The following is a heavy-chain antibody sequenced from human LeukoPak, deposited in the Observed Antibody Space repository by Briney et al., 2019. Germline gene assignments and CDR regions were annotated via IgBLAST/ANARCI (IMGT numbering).Heavy chain of an antibody. CDR2: ISYDGNTK. V-gene: IGHV3-30*04. CDR3: LGYGAPHDAFDI. Sequence: GGSLRLSRAVSGFIFNNYVIHWVRQAPGKGLEWVAVISYDGNTKNDADSVKGRFTISRDNAENTLYLQMNSLRAEDTAVYYCLGYGAPHDAFDISGQGTMVTVSS. J-gene: IGHJ3*02. D-gene: IGHD4-17*01. CDR1: GFIFNNYV.